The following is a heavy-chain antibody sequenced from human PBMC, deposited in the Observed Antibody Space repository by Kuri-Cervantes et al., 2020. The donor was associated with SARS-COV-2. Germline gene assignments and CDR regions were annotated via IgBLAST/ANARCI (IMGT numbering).Heavy chain of an antibody. CDR2: IWYDGSNK. Sequence: GGLLRFYCAASGFTFSSYGMHWVRQAPGKGLEWVAVIWYDGSNKYYADAVKGRFTISRDNSKNMLYLQMNSLRAEDTAVYYCARDRPDAYYYYYMDVWGKGTTVTVSS. CDR3: ARDRPDAYYYYYMDV. V-gene: IGHV3-33*01. J-gene: IGHJ6*03. D-gene: IGHD6-6*01. CDR1: GFTFSSYG.